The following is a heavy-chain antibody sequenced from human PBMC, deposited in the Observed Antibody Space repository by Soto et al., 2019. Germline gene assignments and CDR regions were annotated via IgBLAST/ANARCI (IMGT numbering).Heavy chain of an antibody. CDR2: IFYSGTT. D-gene: IGHD1-1*01. J-gene: IGHJ5*02. Sequence: KTSETLSLTCTVSSGSIRSRNYYWAWIRQPPGMTLEWIGHIFYSGTTFYSPSLKSRVTISVDTSRNQFSLNLTSVTAADTAVYYCSRRPVLEMSTTKWFDPWGQGIQVTVSS. CDR3: SRRPVLEMSTTKWFDP. V-gene: IGHV4-39*01. CDR1: SGSIRSRNYY.